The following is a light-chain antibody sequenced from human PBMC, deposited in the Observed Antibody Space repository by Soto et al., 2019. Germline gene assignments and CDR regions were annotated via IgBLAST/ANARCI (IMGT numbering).Light chain of an antibody. Sequence: DIQMTQSPSTLSASVGERVTITCRASQSISSWLAWYQQKPGKAPKLLIYKASSLETGVPSRFSGSGSGTEFTLTINSLQPDDFATYYGQQYNGYSPTFGQGTKLEIK. CDR3: QQYNGYSPT. J-gene: IGKJ2*01. CDR2: KAS. V-gene: IGKV1-5*03. CDR1: QSISSW.